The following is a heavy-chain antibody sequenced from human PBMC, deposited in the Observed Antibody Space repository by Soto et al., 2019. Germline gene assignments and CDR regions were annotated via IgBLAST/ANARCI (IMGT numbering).Heavy chain of an antibody. CDR2: MYDSGST. CDR1: GDSISSSGYF. V-gene: IGHV4-39*01. Sequence: QLQLQESGPGLVKPSETLSLTCTVSGDSISSSGYFWGWIRQPPGKGLEWIGSMYDSGSTYYNPSLKSRVTISVDTSKNQFSLKLSSVTAADTAVYYCAKSGEWLQSTFDYWGQGTLVTVSS. CDR3: AKSGEWLQSTFDY. J-gene: IGHJ4*02. D-gene: IGHD5-12*01.